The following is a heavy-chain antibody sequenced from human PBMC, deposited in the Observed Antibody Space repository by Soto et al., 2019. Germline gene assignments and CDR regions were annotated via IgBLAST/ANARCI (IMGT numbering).Heavy chain of an antibody. Sequence: VGSLRLSCTVSGVTFSNYAMNWVRQAPGKGLEWVSSLSGSGGTTYYADSVKGRFIISRDNSKNTLYLLMNSLRAEDTALYYCAKQRAVYGSGADTFYFDSWGQGALVTVSS. V-gene: IGHV3-23*01. CDR3: AKQRAVYGSGADTFYFDS. J-gene: IGHJ4*02. CDR1: GVTFSNYA. CDR2: LSGSGGTT. D-gene: IGHD3-10*01.